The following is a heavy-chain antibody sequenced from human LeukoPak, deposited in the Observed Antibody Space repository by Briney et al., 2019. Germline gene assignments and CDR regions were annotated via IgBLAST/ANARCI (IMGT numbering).Heavy chain of an antibody. D-gene: IGHD2-15*01. CDR1: GGSISSYY. CDR2: IYYSGST. J-gene: IGHJ3*02. Sequence: TSETLSLTCTVSGGSISSYYWSWIRQPPGKGLEWIGYIYYSGSTNYNPSLKSRVTISVDTSKNQFSLKLSSVTAADTAVYYCARDLRGGLDAFDIWGQGTMVTVSS. V-gene: IGHV4-59*01. CDR3: ARDLRGGLDAFDI.